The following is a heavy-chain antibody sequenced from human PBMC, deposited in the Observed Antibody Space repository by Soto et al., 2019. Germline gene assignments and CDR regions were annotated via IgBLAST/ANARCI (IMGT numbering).Heavy chain of an antibody. CDR2: IYDFGST. V-gene: IGHV4-61*01. D-gene: IGHD3-10*01. Sequence: PSETLSLTCTVSGGSVSSGSHYWNWIRQPPGKGLEWIGYIYDFGSTNYNPSLKSRVTISVDKSKNQFSLKLSSVTAADTAVYYCARGISRGAIHFDYWGQGTLVTVSS. CDR1: GGSVSSGSHY. CDR3: ARGISRGAIHFDY. J-gene: IGHJ4*02.